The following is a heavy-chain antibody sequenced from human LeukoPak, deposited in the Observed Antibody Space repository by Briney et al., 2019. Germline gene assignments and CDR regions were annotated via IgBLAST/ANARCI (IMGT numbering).Heavy chain of an antibody. CDR2: MNPNSGNT. V-gene: IGHV1-8*01. D-gene: IGHD6-19*01. J-gene: IGHJ6*02. Sequence: ASVKVSCKASGYTFTSYDINWVRQAPGQGLEWMGWMNPNSGNTGYAQKFQGRVTMTRNTSISTAYMELSSLRSEDTAVYYCARDLGIAVAGTYYYYYGMDVWGQGTTVTVSS. CDR3: ARDLGIAVAGTYYYYYGMDV. CDR1: GYTFTSYD.